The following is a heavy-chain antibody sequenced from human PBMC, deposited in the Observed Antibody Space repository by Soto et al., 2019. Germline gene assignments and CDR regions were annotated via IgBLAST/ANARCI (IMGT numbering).Heavy chain of an antibody. CDR2: IYYSGST. Sequence: PSETLSLTCTVSGGSISSSSYYWGWIRQPPGKGLEWIGSIYYSGSTYYNPSLKSRVTISVDTSKNQFSLKLSSAPAADTAVYYCARHVYYGDTRCFDPWGQGTRVTVSS. V-gene: IGHV4-39*01. J-gene: IGHJ5*02. CDR3: ARHVYYGDTRCFDP. CDR1: GGSISSSSYY. D-gene: IGHD4-17*01.